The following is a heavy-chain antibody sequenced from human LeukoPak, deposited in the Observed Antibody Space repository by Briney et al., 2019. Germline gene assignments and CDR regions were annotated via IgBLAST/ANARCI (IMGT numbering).Heavy chain of an antibody. V-gene: IGHV4-59*01. CDR2: IYYSGST. D-gene: IGHD3-3*01. CDR3: ARSRNDFWSGYYSPFDY. J-gene: IGHJ4*02. Sequence: KTSETLSLTCTVSGGSISSYYWSWIRQPPGKGLEWIGYIYYSGSTNYNPSLKSRVTISVDTSKNQFSLKLSSVTAADTAVYYCARSRNDFWSGYYSPFDYWGQVTLVTVSS. CDR1: GGSISSYY.